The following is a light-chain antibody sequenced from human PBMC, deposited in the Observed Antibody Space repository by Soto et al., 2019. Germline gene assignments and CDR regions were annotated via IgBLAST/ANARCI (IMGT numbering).Light chain of an antibody. CDR1: SSDVGGYNY. CDR2: EVN. J-gene: IGLJ2*01. Sequence: QSALTQPPSASGSPGQSVSISCTGTSSDVGGYNYVSWYQHHPGKAPQLMIYEVNKRPSGVPDRFSGSKSGNTASLTVFGLQAEDGADYYCSSYAGSNVVFGGGTKATVL. CDR3: SSYAGSNVV. V-gene: IGLV2-8*01.